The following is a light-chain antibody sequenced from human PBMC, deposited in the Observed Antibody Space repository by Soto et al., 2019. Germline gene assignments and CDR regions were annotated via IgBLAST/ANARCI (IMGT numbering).Light chain of an antibody. Sequence: QSVLTQPPSSSGSTGQSVTISCTGTSSDVGGYNYVSWYQQHPGKAPKLMIYEVTKRPSGVPDRFSGSKSGNTASLTVSGLQAEDEADYYCSSYAGNNNLVFGTGTKVTVL. CDR2: EVT. CDR1: SSDVGGYNY. J-gene: IGLJ1*01. CDR3: SSYAGNNNLV. V-gene: IGLV2-8*01.